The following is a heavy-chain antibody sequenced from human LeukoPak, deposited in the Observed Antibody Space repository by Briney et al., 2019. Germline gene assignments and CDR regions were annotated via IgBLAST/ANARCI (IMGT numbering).Heavy chain of an antibody. CDR3: ARVAYYYDSSGYYHELDY. CDR1: GFTFSSYW. J-gene: IGHJ4*02. V-gene: IGHV3-7*01. Sequence: GGSLRLSCAASGFTFSSYWMSWVRQAPGKGLEWVANIKQDGSEKYYVDSVKGRFTISRDNAKNSLYLQMNSLRAEDTAVYYCARVAYYYDSSGYYHELDYWGQGTLVTVSS. CDR2: IKQDGSEK. D-gene: IGHD3-22*01.